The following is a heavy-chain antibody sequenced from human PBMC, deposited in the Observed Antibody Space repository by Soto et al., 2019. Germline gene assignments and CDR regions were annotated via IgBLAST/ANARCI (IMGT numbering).Heavy chain of an antibody. D-gene: IGHD2-8*01. Sequence: SETLSLTCTVSGGSISSYYWSWIRQPPGKGLEWIGYIYYSGSTNYNPSLKSRVTISVDTSKNQFSLKLSSVTAADTAVYYCARFAPLYGEYAFDIWGQGTMVTVTS. CDR3: ARFAPLYGEYAFDI. V-gene: IGHV4-59*08. CDR1: GGSISSYY. J-gene: IGHJ3*02. CDR2: IYYSGST.